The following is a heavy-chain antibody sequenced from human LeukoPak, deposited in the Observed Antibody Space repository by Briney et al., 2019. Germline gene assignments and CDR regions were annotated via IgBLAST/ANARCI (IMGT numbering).Heavy chain of an antibody. V-gene: IGHV3-74*01. J-gene: IGHJ4*02. CDR2: INRDGSSA. D-gene: IGHD6-13*01. CDR3: ARGIQAAYSAAAIDY. CDR1: GFTFSSYA. Sequence: GGSLRLSCAASGFTFSSYAMIWVRQAPAKGLVWVSCINRDGSSASYADSVKGRFTISRDNAKNTLYLQMNSLRAEDTAVYYCARGIQAAYSAAAIDYWGQGTLVTVSS.